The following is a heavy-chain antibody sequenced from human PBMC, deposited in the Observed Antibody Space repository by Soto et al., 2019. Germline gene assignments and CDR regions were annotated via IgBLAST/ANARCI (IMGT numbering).Heavy chain of an antibody. CDR1: GGSISSYY. D-gene: IGHD6-13*01. V-gene: IGHV4-59*01. CDR3: ARIAAAGDPGDY. J-gene: IGHJ4*02. Sequence: QVQLQESGPGLVKPSETLSLTCTVSGGSISSYYWSWIRQPPGKGLEWIGYIYYSGSTNYNPSLKSRVTISVDTSKNQFSLKLSSVTAADTAVYDCARIAAAGDPGDYWGQGTLVTVSS. CDR2: IYYSGST.